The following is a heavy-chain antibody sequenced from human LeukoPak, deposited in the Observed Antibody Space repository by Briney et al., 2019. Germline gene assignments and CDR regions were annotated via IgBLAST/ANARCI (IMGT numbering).Heavy chain of an antibody. CDR3: ARIAQQHLARHFDF. CDR1: GYTFTSYG. V-gene: IGHV1-18*04. D-gene: IGHD6-13*01. J-gene: IGHJ4*02. Sequence: ASVRVSCKASGYTFTSYGFSWVRQAPGQGLEWRGWVSAYNGDTNYAQKVQGRVTMTTDTSTSTAYMELRSLRSDDTAVYYCARIAQQHLARHFDFWGQGTLVTVSS. CDR2: VSAYNGDT.